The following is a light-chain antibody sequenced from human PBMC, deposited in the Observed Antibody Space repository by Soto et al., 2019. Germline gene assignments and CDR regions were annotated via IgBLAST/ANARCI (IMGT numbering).Light chain of an antibody. Sequence: DIVMTQSPDSLAVSLGERATINCKSSQSVLYSSNNKNYLAWYQQKPGQPPKLLIYWASTRQSGVPDRFSGSGSGTDFTLTISSLQAEEVAVYYCQQYYSTPRTFGQGTKLEI. V-gene: IGKV4-1*01. CDR2: WAS. CDR1: QSVLYSSNNKNY. J-gene: IGKJ2*01. CDR3: QQYYSTPRT.